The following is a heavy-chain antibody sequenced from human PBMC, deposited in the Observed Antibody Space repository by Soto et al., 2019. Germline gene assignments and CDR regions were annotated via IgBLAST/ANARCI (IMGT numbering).Heavy chain of an antibody. D-gene: IGHD5-12*01. CDR2: ISSSSSYT. J-gene: IGHJ4*02. CDR3: ASFTRRDGYNIGGDYFDY. CDR1: GFTFSDYY. V-gene: IGHV3-11*06. Sequence: GGSLRLSCAASGFTFSDYYMSWIRQAPGKGLEWVSYISSSSSYTNYADSVKGRFTISRDNAKNSLYLQMNSLRAEDTAVYYCASFTRRDGYNIGGDYFDYWGQGTLVTVSS.